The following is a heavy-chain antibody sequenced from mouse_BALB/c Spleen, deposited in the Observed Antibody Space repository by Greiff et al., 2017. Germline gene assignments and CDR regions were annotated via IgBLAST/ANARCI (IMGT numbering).Heavy chain of an antibody. V-gene: IGHV5-6-5*01. J-gene: IGHJ2*01. CDR1: GFTFSSYG. Sequence: DVKLVESGGGLVQPGGSLKLSCAASGFTFSSYGMSWVRQTPDKRLELVATINSGGSTYYPDSVKGRFTISRDNARNILYLQMSSLRSEDTAMYYCARMGGWSYYFDYWGQGTTLTVSS. CDR3: ARMGGWSYYFDY. D-gene: IGHD1-1*02. CDR2: INSGGST.